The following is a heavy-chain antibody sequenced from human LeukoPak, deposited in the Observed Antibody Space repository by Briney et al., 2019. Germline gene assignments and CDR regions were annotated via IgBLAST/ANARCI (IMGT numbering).Heavy chain of an antibody. V-gene: IGHV3-21*01. CDR1: GFAFSSYA. CDR3: AREYYEYVWGSLPPNWFVP. J-gene: IGHJ5*02. CDR2: ISSRSSYI. Sequence: PGGSLRLSCAASGFAFSSYAIQWVRQAPGKGLEWVSSISSRSSYIYYADSVKGRFIISRDNAKKSLYLQMNSLRAEDTAVYYCAREYYEYVWGSLPPNWFVPWGQGTLVTVSS. D-gene: IGHD3-16*01.